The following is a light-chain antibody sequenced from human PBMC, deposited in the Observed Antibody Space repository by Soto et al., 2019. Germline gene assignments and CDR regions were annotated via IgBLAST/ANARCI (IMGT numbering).Light chain of an antibody. CDR2: EVS. V-gene: IGLV2-14*01. J-gene: IGLJ3*02. CDR1: SSDVGLYNY. Sequence: QSALTQPASVSGSPGQSITISCTGTSSDVGLYNYVSWYQQHPGKAPKLMIYEVSNRPSGVSNRFSGSKSGNTASLTISGLQAEDEADYYCSSYTTSGTLVFGGGTKLTVL. CDR3: SSYTTSGTLV.